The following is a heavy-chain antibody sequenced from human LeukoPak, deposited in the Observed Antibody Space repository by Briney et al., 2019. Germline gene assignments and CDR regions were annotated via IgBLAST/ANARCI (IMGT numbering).Heavy chain of an antibody. D-gene: IGHD5-18*01. CDR1: GGSISSYY. Sequence: SETLSLTCTVSGGSISSYYWSWIRQPPGKGLEWIGYIYYSGSTNYNPSLKSRVTISVDTSKTQFSLKLSSVTAADTAVYYCARHETALFDYWGQGTLVTVSS. J-gene: IGHJ4*02. V-gene: IGHV4-59*08. CDR2: IYYSGST. CDR3: ARHETALFDY.